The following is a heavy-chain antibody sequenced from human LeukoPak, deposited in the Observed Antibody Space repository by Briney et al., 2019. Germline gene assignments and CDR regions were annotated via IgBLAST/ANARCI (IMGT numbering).Heavy chain of an antibody. V-gene: IGHV1-18*01. J-gene: IGHJ3*02. CDR2: ISAYNGNT. CDR1: GYTFTSYG. CDR3: ARRSRATYYYDSSGYYYEGFDDAFDI. D-gene: IGHD3-22*01. Sequence: ASVKVSCKASGYTFTSYGISWVRQAPGQGLEWMGWISAYNGNTNYAQKLQGRVTMTTDTPTSTAYMELTSLRSDDTAVYYCARRSRATYYYDSSGYYYEGFDDAFDIWGQGSMVTVSS.